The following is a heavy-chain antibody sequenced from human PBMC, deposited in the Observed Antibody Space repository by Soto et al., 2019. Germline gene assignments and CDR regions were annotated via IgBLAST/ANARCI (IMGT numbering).Heavy chain of an antibody. J-gene: IGHJ4*02. D-gene: IGHD6-6*01. CDR3: AREKQLEVY. Sequence: GGTLRLSCAASGFTFSDYYMSWIRQAPGKGLEWVSYISHSGSTIYYADSVKGRFTISRDNTKNSLYLQMNSLRADDTAVYYCAREKQLEVYWGQGTLVTISS. CDR2: ISHSGSTI. V-gene: IGHV3-11*01. CDR1: GFTFSDYY.